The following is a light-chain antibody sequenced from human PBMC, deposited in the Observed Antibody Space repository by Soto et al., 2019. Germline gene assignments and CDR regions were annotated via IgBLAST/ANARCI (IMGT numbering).Light chain of an antibody. V-gene: IGLV2-8*01. Sequence: QSALTQPASVSGSPGQSITISCTGTSSDVGGYNYVSWYQQHPGKAPKLMIYDVSKRPSGVPDRFSGSKSGNTASLTVSGLQAEDEADYYCSSYAGSNNLVFGTGTKVTV. J-gene: IGLJ1*01. CDR1: SSDVGGYNY. CDR2: DVS. CDR3: SSYAGSNNLV.